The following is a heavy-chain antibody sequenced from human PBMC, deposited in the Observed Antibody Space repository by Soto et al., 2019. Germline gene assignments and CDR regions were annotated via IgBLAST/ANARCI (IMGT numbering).Heavy chain of an antibody. J-gene: IGHJ3*02. Sequence: QVQLQESGPGLVKPSETLSLTCTVSGGSISSYYWSWIRQPPGKGLEWIGYIYYSGSTNYNPSLKSRVTISVDTSKNQFSLKLSSVTAAYTALYYCAMRYGYAFDIWGQGTMVTVSS. V-gene: IGHV4-59*01. CDR1: GGSISSYY. CDR2: IYYSGST. CDR3: AMRYGYAFDI. D-gene: IGHD4-17*01.